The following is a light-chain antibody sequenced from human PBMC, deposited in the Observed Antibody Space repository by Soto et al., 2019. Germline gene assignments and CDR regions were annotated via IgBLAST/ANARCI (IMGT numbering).Light chain of an antibody. Sequence: QSALTQPASVSGSPGQSITISCTGTISDVGGYDYVSWYQQHPGKAPKLMIYDVSNRPPGVSNRFSGSKSGNTASLTISGLQADDEADYYCSSYTTSSTYVFGTGTKVTVL. V-gene: IGLV2-14*01. CDR3: SSYTTSSTYV. CDR2: DVS. J-gene: IGLJ1*01. CDR1: ISDVGGYDY.